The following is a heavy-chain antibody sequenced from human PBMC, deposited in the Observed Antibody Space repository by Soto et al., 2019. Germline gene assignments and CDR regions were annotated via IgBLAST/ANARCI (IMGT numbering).Heavy chain of an antibody. Sequence: QVQLEESGGGVVQPGRSLRLSCAASGFTFRPYGMHWVRQTPGKGLEWVALITFDGRDKYYAESVKGRFTISRDNSKNTLYLQMNSLRAEDTAVYYCAKDVSLWGQGTLVIVSS. V-gene: IGHV3-30*18. J-gene: IGHJ4*02. CDR3: AKDVSL. CDR2: ITFDGRDK. CDR1: GFTFRPYG.